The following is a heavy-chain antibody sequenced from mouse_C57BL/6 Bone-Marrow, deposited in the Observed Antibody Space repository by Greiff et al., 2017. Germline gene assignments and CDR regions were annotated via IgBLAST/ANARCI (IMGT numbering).Heavy chain of an antibody. J-gene: IGHJ3*01. CDR2: IRSKSNNYAT. CDR1: GFSFNTSA. Sequence: EVKLVESGGGLVQPKGSLKLSCAASGFSFNTSAMNWVRQAPGKGVEWVARIRSKSNNYATYYADSVKDRFTISRDDSESMLYLHMNNLKTEETAMYYCVSYGSRFAYWGQGTLVTVSA. D-gene: IGHD1-1*01. V-gene: IGHV10-1*01. CDR3: VSYGSRFAY.